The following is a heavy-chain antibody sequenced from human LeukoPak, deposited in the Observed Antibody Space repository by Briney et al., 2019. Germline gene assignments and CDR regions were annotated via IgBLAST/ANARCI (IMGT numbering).Heavy chain of an antibody. CDR3: AKEIAPYDSSGPFDY. V-gene: IGHV3-9*03. Sequence: GGSLRLSCAASGFTFDDYAMHWVRQAPGKGLEWVSGISWNSGSIGYADSVKGRFTISSDNAKNSLYLQMNSLRAEDMALYYCAKEIAPYDSSGPFDYWGQGTLVTVSS. J-gene: IGHJ4*02. CDR1: GFTFDDYA. CDR2: ISWNSGSI. D-gene: IGHD3-22*01.